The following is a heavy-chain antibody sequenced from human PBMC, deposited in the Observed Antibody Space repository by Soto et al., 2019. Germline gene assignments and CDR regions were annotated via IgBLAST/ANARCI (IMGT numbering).Heavy chain of an antibody. J-gene: IGHJ3*02. V-gene: IGHV1-18*01. CDR1: GYTFTSYG. D-gene: IGHD3-9*01. CDR3: AIIYYDILTGYYGYGAFDI. CDR2: ISAYNGNT. Sequence: ASVKVSCKASGYTFTSYGISWVRQAPGQGLEWMGWISAYNGNTNYAQKLQGRVTMTTDTSTSTAYMELRSLRSDDTAVYYCAIIYYDILTGYYGYGAFDIWGQGTMVTVSS.